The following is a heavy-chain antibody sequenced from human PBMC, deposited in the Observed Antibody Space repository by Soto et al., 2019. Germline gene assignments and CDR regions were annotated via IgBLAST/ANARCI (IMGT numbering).Heavy chain of an antibody. J-gene: IGHJ6*03. CDR3: ARARQDGLYFYYYMDL. D-gene: IGHD6-19*01. CDR2: ISGSSSYI. CDR1: GFTFSSYN. V-gene: IGHV3-21*01. Sequence: EVQLVESGGGLVKPGGSLRLSCAASGFTFSSYNMNWVRQAPGKGLEWVSSISGSSSYIYYADSVKGRFTISRDNAKNSLYLQMNSLRAEDTAEYYCARARQDGLYFYYYMDLWGKGTTVTVSS.